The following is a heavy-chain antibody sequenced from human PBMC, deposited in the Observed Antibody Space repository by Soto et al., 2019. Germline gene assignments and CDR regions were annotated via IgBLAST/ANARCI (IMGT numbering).Heavy chain of an antibody. V-gene: IGHV2-5*02. CDR1: GLSLRTSRVG. J-gene: IGHJ4*02. CDR2: IYWDDDK. CDR3: AHTDYYGGKRELARFDY. D-gene: IGHD4-17*01. Sequence: AAALRTAARTVRLTCTFCGLSLRTSRVGVGWIRQPPGKALEWLALIYWDDDKRYSPSLKSMLTITKDTSKTQVVLTMTNRDPGETATYNCAHTDYYGGKRELARFDYWGQGTLVTVSS.